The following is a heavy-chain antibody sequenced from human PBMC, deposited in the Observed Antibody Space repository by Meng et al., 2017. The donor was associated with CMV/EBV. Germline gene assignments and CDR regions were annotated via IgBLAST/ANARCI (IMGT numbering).Heavy chain of an antibody. CDR1: GGSVRRYNFY. CDR2: IYKSGST. J-gene: IGHJ4*02. V-gene: IGHV4-61*01. D-gene: IGHD1-26*01. CDR3: ARDNLGGSYDY. Sequence: CPVSGGSVRRYNFYWTWIRQPPGKGLELIGYIYKSGSTNYHPSLKSRVTISADTSKNQFSLKLSSVTAADTAVYYCARDNLGGSYDYWGQGTLVTVSS.